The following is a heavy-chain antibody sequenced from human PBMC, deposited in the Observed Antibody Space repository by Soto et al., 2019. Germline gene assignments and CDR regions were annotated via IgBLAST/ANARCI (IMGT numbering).Heavy chain of an antibody. CDR2: ISRDGSNT. D-gene: IGHD1-26*01. CDR1: GFTFRSHW. CDR3: ARESSIGGHYYMAV. V-gene: IGHV3-74*01. Sequence: EVQLVESGGGLVQPGGSLRLSCAASGFTFRSHWMHWVRQAPGKGLVLVSRISRDGSNTNYADSVKGRFTISRDNAKNTLYLQMNSLRAEDTAVYYCARESSIGGHYYMAVWGKGTAVTFSS. J-gene: IGHJ6*03.